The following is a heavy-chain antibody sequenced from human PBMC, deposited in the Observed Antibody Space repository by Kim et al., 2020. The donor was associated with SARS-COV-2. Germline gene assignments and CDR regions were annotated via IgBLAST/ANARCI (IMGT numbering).Heavy chain of an antibody. CDR2: TYYRSKWYN. CDR1: GDSVSSNSAA. Sequence: SQTLSLTCAISGDSVSSNSAAWNWIRQSPSRGLEWLGRTYYRSKWYNDYAVSVKSRITINPDTSKNQFSLQLNSVTPEDTAVYYCARDGLGDDSSGYYYYFDYWGQGTLVTVSS. CDR3: ARDGLGDDSSGYYYYFDY. V-gene: IGHV6-1*01. D-gene: IGHD3-22*01. J-gene: IGHJ4*02.